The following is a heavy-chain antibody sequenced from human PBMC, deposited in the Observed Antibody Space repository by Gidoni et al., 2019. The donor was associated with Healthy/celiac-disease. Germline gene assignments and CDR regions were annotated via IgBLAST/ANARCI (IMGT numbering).Heavy chain of an antibody. CDR2: ISGSGGST. CDR1: GGTFSSYA. D-gene: IGHD1-26*01. Sequence: EGQRLESGGGLGQPGGCRRMYWAAAGGTFSSYAMSWVRQAPGKGLAGVSAISGSGGSTYYADSVKGRFTISRDNSKNTLYLQMTSLRAEDTAVYYCAKGKWELLFFGYWGQGTLVTVSS. CDR3: AKGKWELLFFGY. J-gene: IGHJ4*02. V-gene: IGHV3-23*01.